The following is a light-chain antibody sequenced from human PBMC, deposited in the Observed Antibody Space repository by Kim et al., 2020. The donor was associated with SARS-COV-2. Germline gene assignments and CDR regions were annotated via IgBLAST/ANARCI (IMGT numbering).Light chain of an antibody. V-gene: IGKV1-39*01. Sequence: SASEGDRVTMTCRARQSLTTYLNWYQQKPGKAPLLLIYAASSLQSGVPSRFSGSGSGTDFTLTISSLQPEDFATYFCQQSHSIPYTFGQGTKLEI. CDR2: AAS. CDR3: QQSHSIPYT. J-gene: IGKJ2*01. CDR1: QSLTTY.